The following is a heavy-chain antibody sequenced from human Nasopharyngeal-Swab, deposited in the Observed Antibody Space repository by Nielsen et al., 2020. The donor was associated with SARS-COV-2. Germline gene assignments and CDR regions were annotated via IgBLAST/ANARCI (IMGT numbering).Heavy chain of an antibody. CDR1: GFTFSSYW. V-gene: IGHV3-74*01. J-gene: IGHJ4*02. CDR3: AREWIDY. D-gene: IGHD5-12*01. Sequence: GESLKISCAASGFTFSSYWMHWVRQAPGKGLVWVSRINSDGSSTSYADPVKGRFTISRDNAKNTLYLQMNSLRAEDTAVYYRAREWIDYWGQGTLVTVSS. CDR2: INSDGSST.